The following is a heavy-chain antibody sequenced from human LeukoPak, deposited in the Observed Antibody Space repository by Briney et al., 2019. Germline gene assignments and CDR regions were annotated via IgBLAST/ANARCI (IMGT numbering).Heavy chain of an antibody. J-gene: IGHJ4*02. CDR3: TTEGYCSGGSCAGFGH. Sequence: GGSLRLSCAASGLTFSKAWMSWVRQAPGKGLEWVGRIKSKTDGGTTDYAAPVKGRFTISRDDSKNTVYLQMNSLKTEDTAVYYCTTEGYCSGGSCAGFGHWGQGTLVTVSS. V-gene: IGHV3-15*01. D-gene: IGHD2-15*01. CDR2: IKSKTDGGTT. CDR1: GLTFSKAW.